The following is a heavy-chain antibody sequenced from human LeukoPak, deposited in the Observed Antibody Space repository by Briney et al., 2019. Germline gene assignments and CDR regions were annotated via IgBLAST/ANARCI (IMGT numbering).Heavy chain of an antibody. CDR1: GFIFSNAW. CDR2: IKSKTDGGTI. V-gene: IGHV3-15*07. D-gene: IGHD3-10*01. Sequence: GGSLRLPCAASGFIFSNAWMNWVRQAPGKGLEWVGRIKSKTDGGTIDYAAPVKDRFTISRDDSKNTLYLQMNSLNTEDTAVYYCTTERFGEFIFDFWGQGSLVAV. CDR3: TTERFGEFIFDF. J-gene: IGHJ4*02.